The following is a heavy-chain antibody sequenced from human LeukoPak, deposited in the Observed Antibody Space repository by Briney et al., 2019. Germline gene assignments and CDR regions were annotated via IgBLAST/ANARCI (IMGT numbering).Heavy chain of an antibody. CDR3: ARDGGDGSGSYYTTTKYYFDY. J-gene: IGHJ4*02. CDR2: IYYSGST. V-gene: IGHV4-59*12. Sequence: NASETLSLTCTVSGGSISNYYWSWIRQPPGKGLEWIGYIYYSGSTNYNPSLKSRVTISVDTSKNQFSLKLSSVTAADTAVYYCARDGGDGSGSYYTTTKYYFDYWGQGTLVTVSS. D-gene: IGHD3-10*01. CDR1: GGSISNYY.